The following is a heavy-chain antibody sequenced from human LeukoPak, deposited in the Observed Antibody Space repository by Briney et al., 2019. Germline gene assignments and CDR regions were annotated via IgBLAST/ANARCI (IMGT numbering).Heavy chain of an antibody. CDR1: GFTFSSYS. CDR2: ISSSSSTI. D-gene: IGHD3-10*01. Sequence: PGGSLRLSCAASGFTFSSYSMNWVRQAPGKGLEWVSYISSSSSTIYYADSVKGRFTISRDNAKNSLYLQMNSLRAEDTAVYYCARRVLMVRGVITTRPFDYWGQGTLVTVSS. CDR3: ARRVLMVRGVITTRPFDY. V-gene: IGHV3-48*01. J-gene: IGHJ4*02.